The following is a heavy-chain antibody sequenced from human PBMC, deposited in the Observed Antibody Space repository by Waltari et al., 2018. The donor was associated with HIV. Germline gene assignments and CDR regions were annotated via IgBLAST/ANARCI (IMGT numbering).Heavy chain of an antibody. V-gene: IGHV1-69*19. CDR3: AKSDFTELVRGQKAFDV. J-gene: IGHJ3*01. CDR1: GGAFDTFA. Sequence: QAQLVQSGAETKKPGSSVTVSCLASGGAFDTFAFTWVRQAPGQGLEWLGGTTPFFGVIYAQDFNGRVTITSNPSTRTVFLELGGLRPDDTAVYFCAKSDFTELVRGQKAFDVWGQGT. CDR2: TTPFFGV. D-gene: IGHD1-26*01.